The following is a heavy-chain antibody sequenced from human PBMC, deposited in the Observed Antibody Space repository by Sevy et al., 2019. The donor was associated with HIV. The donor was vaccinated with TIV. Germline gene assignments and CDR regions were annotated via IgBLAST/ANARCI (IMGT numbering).Heavy chain of an antibody. CDR2: INHSGST. D-gene: IGHD6-19*01. V-gene: IGHV4-34*01. J-gene: IGHJ4*02. Sequence: SETLSLTCAVYGGSFSGYYWSWIRQPPGKGLEWIGEINHSGSTNYNPSLKSRVTISVDTSKNQFSLKLSSVTAADTAVYYCATRIAVADFDYWGQGTLVTVSS. CDR3: ATRIAVADFDY. CDR1: GGSFSGYY.